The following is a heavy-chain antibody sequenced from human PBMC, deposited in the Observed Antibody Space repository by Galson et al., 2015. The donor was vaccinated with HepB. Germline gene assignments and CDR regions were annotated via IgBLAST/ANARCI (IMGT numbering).Heavy chain of an antibody. CDR2: IYHSGST. J-gene: IGHJ3*02. Sequence: ETLSLTCAISGGSISSSNWWSWVRQPPGKGLEWIGQIYHSGSTNSNPSLKRRVTITVDKSKNQFSLKLSSVTAADPAVYYCARVGGQTYYDSWSGLAFDKWGQGTMVTVSS. V-gene: IGHV4-4*02. D-gene: IGHD3-3*01. CDR1: GGSISSSNW. CDR3: ARVGGQTYYDSWSGLAFDK.